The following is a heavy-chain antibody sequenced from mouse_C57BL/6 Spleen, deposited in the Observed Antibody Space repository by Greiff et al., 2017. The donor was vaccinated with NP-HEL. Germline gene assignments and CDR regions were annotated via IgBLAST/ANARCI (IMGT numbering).Heavy chain of an antibody. CDR1: GYTFTSYW. CDR3: AREGYYGSSYYFDY. D-gene: IGHD1-1*01. CDR2: IDPSDSET. Sequence: QVQLQQPGAELVRPGSSVKLSCKASGYTFTSYWMHWVEQRPIQGLEWIGNIDPSDSETHYNQKFKDKATLTVDKSSSTAYMQLSSLTSEDSAVYYCAREGYYGSSYYFDYWGQGTTLTVSS. J-gene: IGHJ2*01. V-gene: IGHV1-52*01.